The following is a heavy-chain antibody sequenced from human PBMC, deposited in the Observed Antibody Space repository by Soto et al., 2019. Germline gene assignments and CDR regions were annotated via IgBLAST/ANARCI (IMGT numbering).Heavy chain of an antibody. CDR3: ARDLGYYESSGYFDY. D-gene: IGHD3-22*01. Sequence: GVSLRLSCAASGFTFSDYYMSWIRQAPGKGLEWVSYIGSSDNIIYYADSVKGRFTISRDNAKNSLYLQMNSLRAEDTAVYYCARDLGYYESSGYFDYWGQGTLVTVSS. J-gene: IGHJ4*02. CDR1: GFTFSDYY. V-gene: IGHV3-11*01. CDR2: IGSSDNII.